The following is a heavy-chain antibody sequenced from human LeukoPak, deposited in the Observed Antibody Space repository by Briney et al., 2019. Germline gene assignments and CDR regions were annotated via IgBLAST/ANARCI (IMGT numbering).Heavy chain of an antibody. Sequence: GGSLRLSCAASGFTFSDYNMNWVRQAPGKAMEWVSSITSIGTYIFYADSVKGRFTISRDNAKNSLYLQMDSLGPEDTAVYYCASLGWYCSGGSCPFDYWGQGTLVTVSS. D-gene: IGHD2-15*01. V-gene: IGHV3-21*01. CDR3: ASLGWYCSGGSCPFDY. CDR1: GFTFSDYN. CDR2: ITSIGTYI. J-gene: IGHJ4*02.